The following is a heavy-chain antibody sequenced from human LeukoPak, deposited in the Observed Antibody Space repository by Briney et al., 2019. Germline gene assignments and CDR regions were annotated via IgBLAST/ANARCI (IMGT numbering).Heavy chain of an antibody. CDR3: ARGTVRGVIGNWFDP. Sequence: GGSLRLSCVASGFAFRNYWMYWVRQGPGKGLVWLSRINPDGSTTTYADSVKGRSTISRDNAKNSLYLQMNSLRAEDTAVYYCARGTVRGVIGNWFDPWGQGTLVTVSS. D-gene: IGHD3-10*01. J-gene: IGHJ5*02. V-gene: IGHV3-74*01. CDR1: GFAFRNYW. CDR2: INPDGSTT.